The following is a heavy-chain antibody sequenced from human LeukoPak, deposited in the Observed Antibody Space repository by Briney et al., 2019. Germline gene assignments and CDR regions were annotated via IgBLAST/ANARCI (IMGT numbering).Heavy chain of an antibody. Sequence: GGSLRLSCAASGFTFSSYSMNWVRQAPGKGLEWVSYISSSSSTIYYADSVKGRFTISRDNAKNSLYLQMNSLRAEDTAVYYCAKSITMIVVTYWGQGTLVTVSS. CDR2: ISSSSSTI. CDR1: GFTFSSYS. V-gene: IGHV3-48*01. CDR3: AKSITMIVVTY. J-gene: IGHJ4*02. D-gene: IGHD3-22*01.